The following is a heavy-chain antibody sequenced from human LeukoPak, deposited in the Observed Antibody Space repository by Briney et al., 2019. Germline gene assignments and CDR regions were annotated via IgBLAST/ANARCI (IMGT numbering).Heavy chain of an antibody. J-gene: IGHJ3*02. CDR2: ISGSGGST. Sequence: PGGSLRLTCAASGFTFSSHGMSWVRQAPGKGLEWVSAISGSGGSTYYADSVKGRFTISRDNSKNTLYLQMNSLRAEDTAVYYCAKDRFNSGRFRAFDIWGQGTMVTVSS. CDR3: AKDRFNSGRFRAFDI. CDR1: GFTFSSHG. V-gene: IGHV3-23*01. D-gene: IGHD3-10*01.